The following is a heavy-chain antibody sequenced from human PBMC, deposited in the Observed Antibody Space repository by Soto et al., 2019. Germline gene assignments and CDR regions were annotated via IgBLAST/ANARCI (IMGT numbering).Heavy chain of an antibody. J-gene: IGHJ4*02. CDR1: GFTFSSYA. CDR3: SKDMRYSSSGDY. CDR2: ISGSGITT. D-gene: IGHD6-19*01. V-gene: IGHV3-23*01. Sequence: PGGSLRLSCAASGFTFSSYAMSWVRQAPGMGLEWVSAISGSGITTYYADSVKGRFTISRDNSKNTLYLQMNSLRAEDTAVYYCSKDMRYSSSGDYWGQGTLVTVSS.